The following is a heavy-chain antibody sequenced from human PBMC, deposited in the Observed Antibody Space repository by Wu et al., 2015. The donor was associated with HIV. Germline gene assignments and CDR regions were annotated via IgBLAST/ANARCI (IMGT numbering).Heavy chain of an antibody. V-gene: IGHV1-69*05. J-gene: IGHJ4*02. CDR3: ATPRSPGFSSAWPTYFDY. Sequence: QAQLVQFGAEVKKPGSSVKVTCKASGDGFTSYAVSWVRQAPGQGLEWMGGINPLFGTTKHAQKFLDRVAFTTDESKTTAYMELSSLTSEDTAVYYCATPRSPGFSSAWPTYFDYWGQGTLITVSS. D-gene: IGHD6-19*01. CDR1: GDGFTSYA. CDR2: INPLFGTT.